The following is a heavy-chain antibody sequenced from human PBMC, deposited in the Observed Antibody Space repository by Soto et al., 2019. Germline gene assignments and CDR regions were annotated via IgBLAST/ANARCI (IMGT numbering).Heavy chain of an antibody. D-gene: IGHD3-9*01. CDR2: IIPIFGTA. CDR3: ARAPYYDILTGYPEHHYYYGMDV. Sequence: SVKVSCNASGGTFSSSAISWVRHAPGQGLEWMGGIIPIFGTANYAQKFQGRVTITADESTSTAYMELSSLRSEDTAVYYCARAPYYDILTGYPEHHYYYGMDVWGQGTTVTVSS. J-gene: IGHJ6*02. V-gene: IGHV1-69*13. CDR1: GGTFSSSA.